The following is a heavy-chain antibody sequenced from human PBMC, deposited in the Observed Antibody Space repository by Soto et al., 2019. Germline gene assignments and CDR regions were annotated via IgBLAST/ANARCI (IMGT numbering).Heavy chain of an antibody. Sequence: SETLSLTCTVSGGSISSYYWSWIRQTTGKGLEWIGYIYYSGSTNYNPSLKSRVTISVDTSKNQFSLKLSSVTAADTAVYYCARDRYDFWSGHKFDYWGQGTLVTVSS. CDR1: GGSISSYY. J-gene: IGHJ4*02. CDR2: IYYSGST. D-gene: IGHD3-3*01. CDR3: ARDRYDFWSGHKFDY. V-gene: IGHV4-59*01.